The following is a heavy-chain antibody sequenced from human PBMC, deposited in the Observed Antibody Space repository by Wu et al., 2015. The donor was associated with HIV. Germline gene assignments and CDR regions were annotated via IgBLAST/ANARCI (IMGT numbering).Heavy chain of an antibody. Sequence: QVQLVQFGAEVKKPGSSVKVTCKASGDSFTDYYIHWVRQAPGQGLEWMGWSDPNSGGTKYAQKFQGRVTMTRDTSISTAYMELSSLRSEDTAVYYCAREGLLGDCSSTSCYEDAFDIWGQGDNGHRLF. V-gene: IGHV1-2*02. CDR3: AREGLLGDCSSTSCYEDAFDI. D-gene: IGHD2-2*01. CDR2: SDPNSGGT. J-gene: IGHJ3*02. CDR1: GDSFTDYY.